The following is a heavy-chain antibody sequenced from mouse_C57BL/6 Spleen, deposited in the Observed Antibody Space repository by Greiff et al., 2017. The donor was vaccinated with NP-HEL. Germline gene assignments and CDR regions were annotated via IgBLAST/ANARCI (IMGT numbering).Heavy chain of an antibody. CDR3: ARGRDFDY. V-gene: IGHV5-17*01. D-gene: IGHD1-1*01. Sequence: EVQLQESGGGLVKPGGSLKLSCAASGFTFSDYGMHWVRQAPEKGLEWVAYISSGSSTIYYADTVQGRFTISRDNAKNTLFLQITSLRSEDAAKYYCARGRDFDYWGQGTTLTVSS. CDR1: GFTFSDYG. J-gene: IGHJ2*01. CDR2: ISSGSSTI.